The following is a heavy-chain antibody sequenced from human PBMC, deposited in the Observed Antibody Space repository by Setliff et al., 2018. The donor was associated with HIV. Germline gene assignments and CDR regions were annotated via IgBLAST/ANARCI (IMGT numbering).Heavy chain of an antibody. D-gene: IGHD6-19*01. V-gene: IGHV4-61*02. Sequence: SETLSLTCTVSGGSIRSDSYYWTWIRQPAGEGLEWIGRIYSSGNTNYNPSLESRVTISVDTSKNQFSLKLSSVTAADTAVYYCARDAALLDAVRLVGIAVPGGDRWGQGTLVTVSS. CDR2: IYSSGNT. CDR3: ARDAALLDAVRLVGIAVPGGDR. J-gene: IGHJ5*02. CDR1: GGSIRSDSYY.